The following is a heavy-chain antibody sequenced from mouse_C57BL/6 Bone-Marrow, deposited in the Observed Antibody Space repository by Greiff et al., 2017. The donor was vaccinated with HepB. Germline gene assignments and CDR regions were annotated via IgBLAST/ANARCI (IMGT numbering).Heavy chain of an antibody. D-gene: IGHD2-3*01. Sequence: EVQLVESVAELVRPGASVKLSCTASGFNIKNTYMHWVKQRPEQGLEWIGRIDPANGNTKYAPKFQGKATITADTSSNTAYLQLSSLTSEDTAIYYCARRVWLLPYYYAMDYWGQGTSVTVSS. V-gene: IGHV14-3*01. CDR3: ARRVWLLPYYYAMDY. CDR1: GFNIKNTY. CDR2: IDPANGNT. J-gene: IGHJ4*01.